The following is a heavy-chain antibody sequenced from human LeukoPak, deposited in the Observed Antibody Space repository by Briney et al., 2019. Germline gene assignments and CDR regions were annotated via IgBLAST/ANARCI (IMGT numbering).Heavy chain of an antibody. D-gene: IGHD2-2*01. V-gene: IGHV3-9*01. CDR3: ARDPLGYCSSTSCRSTHWYFDL. J-gene: IGHJ2*01. CDR2: ISWNSGSI. Sequence: PGGSLRLSCAASGFTFDDYALHWVRQAPGKGLEWVSGISWNSGSIGYADSVKGRFTISRDNSKNTLYLQMNSLRAEDTAVYYCARDPLGYCSSTSCRSTHWYFDLWGRGTLVTVSS. CDR1: GFTFDDYA.